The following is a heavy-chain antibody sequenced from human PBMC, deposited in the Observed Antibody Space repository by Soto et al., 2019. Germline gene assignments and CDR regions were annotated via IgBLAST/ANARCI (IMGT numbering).Heavy chain of an antibody. CDR1: GYSFTSYW. CDR3: ARLIAAAGGYYYYGMDV. CDR2: IDPSDSYT. Sequence: ISCMRSGYSFTSYWISWVRQMPGKGLEWMGRIDPSDSYTNYSPSFQGHVTISADKSISTAYLQWSSLKASDTAMYYCARLIAAAGGYYYYGMDVWGQGTTVTVSS. V-gene: IGHV5-10-1*01. D-gene: IGHD6-13*01. J-gene: IGHJ6*02.